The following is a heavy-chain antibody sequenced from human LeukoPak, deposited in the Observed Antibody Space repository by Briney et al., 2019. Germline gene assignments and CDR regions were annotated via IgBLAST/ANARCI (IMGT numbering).Heavy chain of an antibody. V-gene: IGHV3-74*01. D-gene: IGHD5-18*01. Sequence: GGSLRLSCTASRVTFSSSWMHWVRQAPGKGLVWVSRINSDGSTTNYADSVKGRFTISRDNAQNMLYLQMNNLRAEDTAVYYCARENRGYNYGYFDYWGQGALVTVSS. CDR1: RVTFSSSW. J-gene: IGHJ4*02. CDR3: ARENRGYNYGYFDY. CDR2: INSDGSTT.